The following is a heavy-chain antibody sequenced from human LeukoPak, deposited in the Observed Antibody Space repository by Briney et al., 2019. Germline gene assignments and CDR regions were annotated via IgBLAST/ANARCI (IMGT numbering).Heavy chain of an antibody. V-gene: IGHV1-46*01. D-gene: IGHD6-19*01. Sequence: GASVKVSCKASGYTFTSYYMHWVRQAPGQGLEWMGIINPSGGSTSYAQKFQGRVTMTRDTSTSTVYMELSSLRSEDTAVYHCARESIAVAGTNYYYGMDVWGQGTTVTVSS. CDR1: GYTFTSYY. CDR3: ARESIAVAGTNYYYGMDV. CDR2: INPSGGST. J-gene: IGHJ6*02.